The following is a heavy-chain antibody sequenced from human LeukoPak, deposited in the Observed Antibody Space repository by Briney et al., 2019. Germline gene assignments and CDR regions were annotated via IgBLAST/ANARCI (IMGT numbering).Heavy chain of an antibody. D-gene: IGHD3-10*01. V-gene: IGHV4-61*02. J-gene: IGHJ4*02. CDR3: ARRYYGVFDY. Sequence: KPSETLSLNCTVSGGSISSGSYYWSWIRQPAGKGLEWIGRIYTSGSTNYNPSLKSRVTISVDTSKNQFSLKLSSVTAADTAVYYCARRYYGVFDYWGQGTLVTVSS. CDR1: GGSISSGSYY. CDR2: IYTSGST.